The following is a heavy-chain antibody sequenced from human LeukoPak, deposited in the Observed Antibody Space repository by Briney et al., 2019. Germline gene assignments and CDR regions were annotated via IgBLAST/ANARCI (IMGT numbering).Heavy chain of an antibody. CDR1: GFTFSKYW. Sequence: GGSLRLSCAASGFTFSKYWMSWVRQAPGKGLEWVANIKQDGSEKDYVDSVKGRITISRDNAENSVYLQINSLRAEDTAVYYCARIGYSSSSWDYWGQGTLVTVSS. D-gene: IGHD6-6*01. J-gene: IGHJ4*02. CDR3: ARIGYSSSSWDY. V-gene: IGHV3-7*01. CDR2: IKQDGSEK.